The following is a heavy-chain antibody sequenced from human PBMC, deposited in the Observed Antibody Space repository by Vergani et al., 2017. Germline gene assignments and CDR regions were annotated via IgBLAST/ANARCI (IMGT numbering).Heavy chain of an antibody. Sequence: QVQLQQWGAGLLKPSETLSLTCAVYGGSFSGYYWSWIRQPPGKGLEWIGEINHSGSTNYNPSLKRRVTISVDTSKNQFSLKLSSVTAADTAVYYCARGRYKGYGSGYPYYYYGMDVWGQGTTVTVSS. V-gene: IGHV4-34*01. CDR1: GGSFSGYY. D-gene: IGHD3-10*01. J-gene: IGHJ6*02. CDR3: ARGRYKGYGSGYPYYYYGMDV. CDR2: INHSGST.